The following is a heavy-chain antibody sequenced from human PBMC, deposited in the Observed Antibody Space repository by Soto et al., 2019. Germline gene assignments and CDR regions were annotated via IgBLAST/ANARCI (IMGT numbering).Heavy chain of an antibody. V-gene: IGHV3-21*06. J-gene: IGHJ4*02. CDR3: ARESEDLTSNFDY. CDR1: GFSFTRCS. Sequence: GGSLRLSCAASGFSFTRCSMNWVRQAPGKGLEWVSSISSTTNYIYYGDSMTGQFTISSDNAKNSLYLEMNSLRAEDTAVYYCARESEDLTSNFDYWGQGTLVTVSS. CDR2: ISSTTNYI.